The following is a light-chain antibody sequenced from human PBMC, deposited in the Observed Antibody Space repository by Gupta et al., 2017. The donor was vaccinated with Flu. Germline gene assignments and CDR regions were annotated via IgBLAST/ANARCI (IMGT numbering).Light chain of an antibody. V-gene: IGKV1-5*03. CDR3: QQYKSNPWT. CDR1: QSINIW. J-gene: IGKJ1*01. Sequence: PSTLSASVGDRVTITCRASQSINIWLAWFQKKPGEAPKPLIYKASNLESGVPSRFSGSGSGTEFSLTISRLQPDDFATYYCQQYKSNPWTFGQGTKVEIK. CDR2: KAS.